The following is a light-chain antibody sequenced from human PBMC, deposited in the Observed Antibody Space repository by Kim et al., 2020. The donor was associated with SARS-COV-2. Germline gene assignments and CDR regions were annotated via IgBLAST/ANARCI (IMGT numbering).Light chain of an antibody. CDR2: DAS. CDR3: QQYDSNPLT. CDR1: ENIVRW. Sequence: DIQMTQSHSTLSASVGDRLTITCRASENIVRWLAWYQQKPGKAPKLLIYDASTLESGVPSRFSGSGTGTEFTLTISSLLPDDFATYYCQQYDSNPLTCGGGTKVDIK. V-gene: IGKV1-5*01. J-gene: IGKJ4*01.